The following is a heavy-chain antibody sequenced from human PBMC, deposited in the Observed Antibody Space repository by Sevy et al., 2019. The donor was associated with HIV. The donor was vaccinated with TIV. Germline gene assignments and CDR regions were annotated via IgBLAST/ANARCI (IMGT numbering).Heavy chain of an antibody. CDR2: ISGSGGST. CDR3: AKDQETMMVVVITH. D-gene: IGHD3-22*01. CDR1: GFTFSSYA. J-gene: IGHJ3*01. V-gene: IGHV3-23*01. Sequence: GGSLRLSCPASGFTFSSYAMSWVRQAPGKGLEWVSAISGSGGSTYYGDSVKGRFTISRDNYKNTLYLQKNSLRAEDTAVYYCAKDQETMMVVVITHWGQGTMVTVSS.